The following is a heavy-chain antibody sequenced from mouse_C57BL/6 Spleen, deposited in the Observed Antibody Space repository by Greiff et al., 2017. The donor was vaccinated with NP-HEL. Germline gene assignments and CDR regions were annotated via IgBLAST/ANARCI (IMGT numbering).Heavy chain of an antibody. D-gene: IGHD1-1*01. CDR2: INSDGSST. CDR3: AREVHYGSSYFDY. Sequence: EVQLMESEGGLVQPGSSMKLSCTASGFTFSDYYMAWVRQVPEKGLEWVANINSDGSSTYYLDSLKSRFIISRDNAKNILYLQMSSLKSEDTATYYCAREVHYGSSYFDYWGQGTTLTVSS. V-gene: IGHV5-16*01. J-gene: IGHJ2*01. CDR1: GFTFSDYY.